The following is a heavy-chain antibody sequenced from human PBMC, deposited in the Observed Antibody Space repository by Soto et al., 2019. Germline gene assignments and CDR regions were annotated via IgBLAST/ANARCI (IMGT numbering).Heavy chain of an antibody. CDR2: IYWDDDK. V-gene: IGHV2-5*02. D-gene: IGHD5-12*01. J-gene: IGHJ4*02. CDR1: GFSLSTSGVG. Sequence: LRLSCAASGFSLSTSGVGVGWIRQPPGKALEWLALIYWDDDKRYSPSLKSRLTITKDTSKNQVVLTMTNMDPVDTATYYCALDSGYYWGQGTLVTVSS. CDR3: ALDSGYY.